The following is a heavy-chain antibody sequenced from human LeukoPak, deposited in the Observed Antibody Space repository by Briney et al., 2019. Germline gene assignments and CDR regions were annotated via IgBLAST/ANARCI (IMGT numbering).Heavy chain of an antibody. CDR3: ARGRYYDFWSGYYTGQNYFDY. CDR2: ISAYNGNT. Sequence: ASVTVSCKASGYTFTSYGISWVRQAPGQGLEWMGWISAYNGNTNYAQKLQGRVTMTTDTSTSTAYMELRSLRSDDTAVYYCARGRYYDFWSGYYTGQNYFDYWGQGTLVTVSS. D-gene: IGHD3-3*01. V-gene: IGHV1-18*01. J-gene: IGHJ4*02. CDR1: GYTFTSYG.